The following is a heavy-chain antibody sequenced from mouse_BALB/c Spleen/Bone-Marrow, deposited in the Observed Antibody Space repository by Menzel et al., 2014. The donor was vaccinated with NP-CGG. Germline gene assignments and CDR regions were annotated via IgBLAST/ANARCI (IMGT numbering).Heavy chain of an antibody. CDR1: GFTFSDYY. D-gene: IGHD3-3*01. CDR3: GRAWFAY. Sequence: EVKLVESGGGLVKPGGSLKLSCAASGFTFSDYYMYWVRQTPEKRLEWVATISDGGSYTYYPDSVKGRFTISRDNAKYNLCLQMSSLKSEDTAMYYCGRAWFAYGGQGTLVTVSA. V-gene: IGHV5-4*02. CDR2: ISDGGSYT. J-gene: IGHJ3*01.